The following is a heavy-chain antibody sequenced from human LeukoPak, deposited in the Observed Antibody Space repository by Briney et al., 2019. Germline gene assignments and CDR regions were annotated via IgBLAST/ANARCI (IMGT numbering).Heavy chain of an antibody. CDR3: AKAFSNSWQFDP. CDR1: GFTFTSDA. D-gene: IGHD6-13*01. J-gene: IGHJ5*02. CDR2: ITDRGDQS. Sequence: GGSPRLSCAASGFTFTSDAMTWVRQAPGKGLEWVSSITDRGDQSYYADSVKGRFTISRDNSKNTLYLQMNSLRVEDTALYYCAKAFSNSWQFDPWGQGTLVTVSS. V-gene: IGHV3-23*01.